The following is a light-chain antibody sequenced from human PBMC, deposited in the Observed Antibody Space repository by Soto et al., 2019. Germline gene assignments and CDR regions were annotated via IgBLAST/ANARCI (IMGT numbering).Light chain of an antibody. CDR2: AAS. Sequence: AIQLTQSPSCLSASVGDRVTITYRASQGIRNDLGWYQQKPGKAPKLLIYAASSLQSGVPSRFSGSASGTNFTLTISSLQPEDFATYYCLQDYSYPWTFGQGTKVDIK. J-gene: IGKJ1*01. V-gene: IGKV1-6*01. CDR3: LQDYSYPWT. CDR1: QGIRND.